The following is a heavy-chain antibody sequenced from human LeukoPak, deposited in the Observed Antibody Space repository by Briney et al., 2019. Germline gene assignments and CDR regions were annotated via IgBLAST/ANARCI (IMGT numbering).Heavy chain of an antibody. V-gene: IGHV4-39*01. CDR2: IYYSGST. D-gene: IGHD3-10*01. Sequence: PSETLSLTCTVSGGSISSNSYYWGWIRQPPGKGLEWIGSIYYSGSTYYNPSLKSRVTISVDTSKNQFSLKLRSVTAADTAVYSCARNRYYYGSGNYGVPNWFDPWGQGTLVTVSS. J-gene: IGHJ5*02. CDR3: ARNRYYYGSGNYGVPNWFDP. CDR1: GGSISSNSYY.